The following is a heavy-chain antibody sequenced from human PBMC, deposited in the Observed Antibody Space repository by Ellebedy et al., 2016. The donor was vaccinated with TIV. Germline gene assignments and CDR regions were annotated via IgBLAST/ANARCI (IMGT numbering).Heavy chain of an antibody. CDR2: ISYDGSNT. J-gene: IGHJ4*02. D-gene: IGHD6-13*01. CDR3: ARGRLAAARV. CDR1: GFTLITYA. V-gene: IGHV3-30-3*01. Sequence: GGSLRLXXAASGFTLITYAMHWVRQGPGKGLEWVAIISYDGSNTYYVDSVKGRSTISRDNAKNTLYLQMNSLRAEDTAVYYCARGRLAAARVWGQGTLVTVSS.